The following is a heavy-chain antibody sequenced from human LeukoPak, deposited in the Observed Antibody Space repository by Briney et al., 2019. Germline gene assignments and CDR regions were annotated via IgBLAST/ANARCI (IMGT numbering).Heavy chain of an antibody. CDR3: ARRALAVAGTPNYYYYMDV. V-gene: IGHV4-39*01. D-gene: IGHD6-19*01. Sequence: SETLSLTCTVSGGSISSSSYYWGWIRQPPGKGLGWIGSIYYSGSTYYNPSLKSRVTISVDTSKNQFSLKLSSVTAADTAVYYCARRALAVAGTPNYYYYMDVWGKGTTVTVSS. CDR1: GGSISSSSYY. J-gene: IGHJ6*03. CDR2: IYYSGST.